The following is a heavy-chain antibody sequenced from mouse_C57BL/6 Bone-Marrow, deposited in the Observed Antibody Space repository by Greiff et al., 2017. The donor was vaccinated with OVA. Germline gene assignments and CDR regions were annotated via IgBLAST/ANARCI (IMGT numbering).Heavy chain of an antibody. CDR1: EFTFISYG. CDR3: ARGDGYWYFDV. J-gene: IGHJ1*03. CDR2: FSSVVSYP. D-gene: IGHD2-3*01. V-gene: IGHV5-6*02. Sequence: EVKLVESGGNLLKPGGSLKLSFAAPEFTFISYGMSWFPKTPDKRLEWLATFSSVVSYPYYPDSVKGRFTISRDNAKNTLYLQMSSLKSEDTAMYYCARGDGYWYFDVWGTGTTVTVSS.